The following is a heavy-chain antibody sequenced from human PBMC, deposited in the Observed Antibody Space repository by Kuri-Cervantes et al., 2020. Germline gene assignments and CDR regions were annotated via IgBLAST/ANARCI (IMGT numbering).Heavy chain of an antibody. J-gene: IGHJ4*02. Sequence: GGSLRLSCAASGFTVSSNYMSWVRQAPGKGLEWVSVIYSGGSTYYADSVKGRFTISRDNSKNTLYLQMNSLKTEDTAVYYCTRRRYFDYWGQGTLVTVSS. CDR1: GFTVSSNY. CDR3: TRRRYFDY. V-gene: IGHV3-53*01. CDR2: IYSGGST.